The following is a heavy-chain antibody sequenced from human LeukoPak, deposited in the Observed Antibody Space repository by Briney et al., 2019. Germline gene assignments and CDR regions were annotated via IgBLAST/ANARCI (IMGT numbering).Heavy chain of an antibody. J-gene: IGHJ3*02. D-gene: IGHD4-23*01. CDR2: ITSDGSGT. CDR1: GFTFSTYW. CDR3: ARGGGNHGFDI. Sequence: GGSLRLSCAASGFTFSTYWIHWVRQAPGKGLVWVSRITSDGSGTIYADSVKGRFTISRDNAKNTLYLQMNSLRVEDTAVYYCARGGGNHGFDIWGQGTMVTVSS. V-gene: IGHV3-74*01.